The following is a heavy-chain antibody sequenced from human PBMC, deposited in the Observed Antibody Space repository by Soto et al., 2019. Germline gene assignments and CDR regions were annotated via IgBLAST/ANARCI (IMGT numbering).Heavy chain of an antibody. CDR3: ARDKTKWLDDAFDF. Sequence: QVQLVQSGADVKKPGASVKVSCKASGYTFTNHYITWVRQAPGQGPEWLGWISPSTGKTNYPQKFQGRVRMTTDTSTNTAYMELSSLRSYDTSVYYCARDKTKWLDDAFDFWGQGTMVTVSS. CDR1: GYTFTNHY. J-gene: IGHJ3*01. CDR2: ISPSTGKT. V-gene: IGHV1-18*01. D-gene: IGHD5-12*01.